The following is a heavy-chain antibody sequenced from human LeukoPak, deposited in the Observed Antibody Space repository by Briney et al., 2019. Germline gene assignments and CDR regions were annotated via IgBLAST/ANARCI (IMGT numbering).Heavy chain of an antibody. Sequence: SVKVSCKASGGTFSSYAISWVRQAPGQGLEWMGEIIPIFGTANYAQKFQGRVTITADESTSTAYMELSSLRSEDTAVYYCACDYDILTGYYSGLDYWGQGTLVTVSS. CDR2: IIPIFGTA. D-gene: IGHD3-9*01. V-gene: IGHV1-69*13. CDR3: ACDYDILTGYYSGLDY. J-gene: IGHJ4*02. CDR1: GGTFSSYA.